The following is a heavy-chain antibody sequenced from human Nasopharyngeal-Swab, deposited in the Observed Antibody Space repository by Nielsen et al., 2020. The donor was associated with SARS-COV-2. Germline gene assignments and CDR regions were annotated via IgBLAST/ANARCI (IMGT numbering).Heavy chain of an antibody. Sequence: GESLKISCTASGFTVSSYAMSWVRQAPGKGLEWVSEIRGSGGSTYYAESVKGRFTISRDNSKNTLYLQMSSLRAEDTAIYYCAKDLGVESPLWFDYWGQGTLLTVSS. J-gene: IGHJ4*02. D-gene: IGHD4-23*01. CDR3: AKDLGVESPLWFDY. V-gene: IGHV3-23*01. CDR1: GFTVSSYA. CDR2: IRGSGGST.